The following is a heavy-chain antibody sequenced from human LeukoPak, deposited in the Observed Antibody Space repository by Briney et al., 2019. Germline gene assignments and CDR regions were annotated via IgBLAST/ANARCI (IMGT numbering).Heavy chain of an antibody. CDR3: ARDLYCTTTSCYGFDY. CDR2: ILSDGSKE. Sequence: GGSLRLSCAASGFTFSSYGMHWVRQAPGKGLEWVAVILSDGSKEFYTDSVKGRFTISRDNSKNTLYPQMNSLRAEDTAIYYCARDLYCTTTSCYGFDYWGQGTLVTVSS. J-gene: IGHJ4*02. CDR1: GFTFSSYG. D-gene: IGHD2-2*01. V-gene: IGHV3-33*01.